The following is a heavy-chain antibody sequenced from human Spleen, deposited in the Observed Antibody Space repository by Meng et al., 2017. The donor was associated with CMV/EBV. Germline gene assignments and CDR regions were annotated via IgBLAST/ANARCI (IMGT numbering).Heavy chain of an antibody. CDR1: YTFTSYG. CDR3: ARVPGVGWYYDSSHFDY. J-gene: IGHJ4*02. V-gene: IGHV1-18*01. CDR2: ISAYNGNT. D-gene: IGHD3-22*01. Sequence: YTFTSYGISWVRQAPGQGLEWMGWISAYNGNTNYAQKLQGRVTMTTDTSTSTAYMELRSLRSDDTAVYYCARVPGVGWYYDSSHFDYWGQGTLVTVSS.